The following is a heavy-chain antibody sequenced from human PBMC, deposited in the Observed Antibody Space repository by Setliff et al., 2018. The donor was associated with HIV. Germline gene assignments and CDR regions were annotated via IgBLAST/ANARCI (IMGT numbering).Heavy chain of an antibody. D-gene: IGHD1-26*01. V-gene: IGHV3-30*02. J-gene: IGHJ4*02. CDR3: ATDCAVVGGTGSLDS. Sequence: PGGSLRLSCAVSGFTFISYGMYWVRQAPGKGLEWVAFIRYDGSYRYYVDSVKGRFTISRDNAKNSLYLQMNSLRVEDTAVYYCATDCAVVGGTGSLDSWGQGTLVTVSS. CDR2: IRYDGSYR. CDR1: GFTFISYG.